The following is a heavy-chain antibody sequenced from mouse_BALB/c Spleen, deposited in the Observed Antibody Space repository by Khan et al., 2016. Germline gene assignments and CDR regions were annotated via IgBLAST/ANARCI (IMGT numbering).Heavy chain of an antibody. CDR3: ARGGSSYYYYAMDY. J-gene: IGHJ4*01. CDR2: ISTYYGDT. CDR1: GYTFTDYA. Sequence: QVQLQQSGAELVRPGVSVKISCKGSGYTFTDYAMHWVKQSHAKSLEWIGVISTYYGDTSYNQKFKGKATMTVDKSSSTAYMELARLTSEDSAIYYWARGGSSYYYYAMDYWGQGTSVTVSS. D-gene: IGHD1-1*01. V-gene: IGHV1S137*01.